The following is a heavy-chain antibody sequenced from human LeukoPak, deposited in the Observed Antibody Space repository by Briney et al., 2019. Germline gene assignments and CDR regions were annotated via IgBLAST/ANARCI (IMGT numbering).Heavy chain of an antibody. CDR2: INHSGST. V-gene: IGHV4-34*01. Sequence: SETLSLTCAVYGGSFSGYYWSWIRQPPGKGLEWIGEINHSGSTNYNPSLKSRVTISVDTSKNQFSLKLSSVTAADTAVYYCARGRGYGNSYYLDYWGQGTLVTVSS. J-gene: IGHJ4*02. CDR1: GGSFSGYY. D-gene: IGHD5-12*01. CDR3: ARGRGYGNSYYLDY.